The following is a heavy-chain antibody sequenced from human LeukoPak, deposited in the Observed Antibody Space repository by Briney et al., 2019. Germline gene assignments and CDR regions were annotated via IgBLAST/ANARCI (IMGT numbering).Heavy chain of an antibody. CDR2: ISGSGGST. CDR1: GFTFSSYG. V-gene: IGHV3-23*01. CDR3: VKGFLEWFGELFPFDP. D-gene: IGHD3-10*01. Sequence: PGGSLRLSCAASGFTFSSYGMSWVRQAPGKGLEWVSAISGSGGSTYYADSVKGRFTISRDNSKNTLYLQMNSLRAEDTAVYYCVKGFLEWFGELFPFDPWGQGTLVTVSS. J-gene: IGHJ5*02.